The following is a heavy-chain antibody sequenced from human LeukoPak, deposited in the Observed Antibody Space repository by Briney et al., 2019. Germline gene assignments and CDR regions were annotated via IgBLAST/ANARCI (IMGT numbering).Heavy chain of an antibody. V-gene: IGHV4-39*07. D-gene: IGHD2-15*01. CDR1: GGSISSSNYY. CDR3: ARAGCGGGSCYESRGAFDI. Sequence: PSETLSLTCTVSGGSISSSNYYWGWIRQPPGKGLEWIGTIYYSGSTYYNPSLKSRVTISVDTSKNQFSLKLSSVTAADTAVYYCARAGCGGGSCYESRGAFDIWGQGTMVTVSS. J-gene: IGHJ3*02. CDR2: IYYSGST.